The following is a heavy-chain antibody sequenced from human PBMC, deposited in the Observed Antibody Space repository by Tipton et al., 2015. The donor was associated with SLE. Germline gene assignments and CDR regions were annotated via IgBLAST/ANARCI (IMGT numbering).Heavy chain of an antibody. J-gene: IGHJ3*02. CDR1: GGSISSGSYY. CDR3: ARGGGQKYYYDSSGYYGAFDI. Sequence: TLSLTCTVSGGSISSGSYYWSWIRQPAGKGLEWIGYIYTSGSTNYNPSLKSRVTISVDTSKNQFSLKLSSVTAADTAVYYCARGGGQKYYYDSSGYYGAFDIWGKGTMVTVS. D-gene: IGHD3-22*01. CDR2: IYTSGST. V-gene: IGHV4-61*09.